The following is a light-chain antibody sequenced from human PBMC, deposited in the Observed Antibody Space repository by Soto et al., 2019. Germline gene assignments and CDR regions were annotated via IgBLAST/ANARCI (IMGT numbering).Light chain of an antibody. CDR1: QSISSY. CDR2: GAS. CDR3: QQYHNWPPCT. Sequence: VTQSPNTLSLPPGERATLSCRASQSISSYLAWYQQKPGQAPRLLIYGASSRATGIPARFSGSGSGTEFTLTISSLRSEDFAVYYCQQYHNWPPCTCRLGTKWIS. V-gene: IGKV3-15*01. J-gene: IGKJ1*01.